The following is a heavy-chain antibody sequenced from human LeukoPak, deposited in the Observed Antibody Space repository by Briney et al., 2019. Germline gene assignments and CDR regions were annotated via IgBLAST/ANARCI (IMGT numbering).Heavy chain of an antibody. V-gene: IGHV4-59*08. Sequence: SETLSLTCTVSGGSISSYYWRWIRQPPGKGLEWIGYIYYSGSTNYNPSLKSRVTISVDTSKNQFSLKLSSVTAADTAVYYCARRGYPGAFDIWGQGTMVTVSS. J-gene: IGHJ3*02. CDR3: ARRGYPGAFDI. D-gene: IGHD5-12*01. CDR1: GGSISSYY. CDR2: IYYSGST.